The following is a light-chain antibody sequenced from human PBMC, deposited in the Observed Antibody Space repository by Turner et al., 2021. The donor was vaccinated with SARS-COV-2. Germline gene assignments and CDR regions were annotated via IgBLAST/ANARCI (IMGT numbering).Light chain of an antibody. CDR1: QSVLYSSNNKNY. CDR3: QQYYSTPQT. CDR2: WAS. V-gene: IGKV4-1*01. J-gene: IGKJ2*01. Sequence: LLPQSPAPLAVSLGERATINCKSSQSVLYSSNNKNYLAWYQQKPGQPPKLLIYWASTRESGVPDRFSGSGSGTDFTLTISSLQAEDVAVYYCQQYYSTPQTFGQGTKLEIK.